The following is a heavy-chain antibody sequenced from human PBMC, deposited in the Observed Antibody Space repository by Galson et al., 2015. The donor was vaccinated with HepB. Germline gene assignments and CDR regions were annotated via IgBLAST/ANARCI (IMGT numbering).Heavy chain of an antibody. J-gene: IGHJ6*03. D-gene: IGHD2-15*01. Sequence: CAISGDSVSSHSAAWNWIRQSPSRGLEWLGRTYYRSKWYNDYAVAVKSRITLNPDTSKNQFSLQLNSVTPEDTAVYYCARDRAYCRGGSCYSENYYYYMDVGGTGTTVTVSS. CDR3: ARDRAYCRGGSCYSENYYYYMDV. CDR2: TYYRSKWYN. CDR1: GDSVSSHSAA. V-gene: IGHV6-1*01.